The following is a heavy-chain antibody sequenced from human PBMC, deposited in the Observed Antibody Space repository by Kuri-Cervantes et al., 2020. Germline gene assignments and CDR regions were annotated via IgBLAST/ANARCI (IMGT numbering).Heavy chain of an antibody. CDR1: GLTFSSYS. V-gene: IGHV3-21*01. CDR2: ISSSSSYI. D-gene: IGHD2-2*01. Sequence: GGSLRLSCAASGLTFSSYSMNWVRQAPGKGLEWVSSISSSSSYIYYADSVKGRFTISRDNAKNSLYLQMNSLRAEDTAVYYCLVPAATSWPLDVWGQGTTVTVSS. CDR3: LVPAATSWPLDV. J-gene: IGHJ6*02.